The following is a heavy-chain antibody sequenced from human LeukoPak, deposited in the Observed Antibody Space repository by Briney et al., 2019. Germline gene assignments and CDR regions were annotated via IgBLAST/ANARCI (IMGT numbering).Heavy chain of an antibody. CDR3: ARAVPEPLEWLSGPASAYNWFDP. J-gene: IGHJ5*02. V-gene: IGHV1-18*01. CDR1: GYTFTSYG. CDR2: ISAYNGNT. D-gene: IGHD3-3*01. Sequence: GASVKVSCKASGYTFTSYGISWVRQAPGQGLEWMGWISAYNGNTNYAQKLRGRVTMTTDTSTSTAYMELRSLRSDDTAVYYCARAVPEPLEWLSGPASAYNWFDPWGQGTLVTVSS.